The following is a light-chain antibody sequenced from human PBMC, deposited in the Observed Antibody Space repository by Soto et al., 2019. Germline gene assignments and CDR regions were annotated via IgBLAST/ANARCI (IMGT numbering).Light chain of an antibody. CDR1: QSISTW. V-gene: IGKV1-5*03. CDR2: KAS. Sequence: DIKMTQSPSTLSTSVGDRVTITCRASQSISTWLAWYQQKPGKAPKLLIYKASSLESGVPSRFSGSGSGTEFTLTISSLQADDFATYYCQQTYSGPLTFGGGTKVDI. CDR3: QQTYSGPLT. J-gene: IGKJ4*01.